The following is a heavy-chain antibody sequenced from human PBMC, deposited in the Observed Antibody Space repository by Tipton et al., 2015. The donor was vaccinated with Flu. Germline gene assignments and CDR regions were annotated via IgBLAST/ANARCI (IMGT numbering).Heavy chain of an antibody. CDR1: GSTISSYG. V-gene: IGHV3-33*01. D-gene: IGHD3-22*01. Sequence: SGSTISSYGMHWVRQAPGKGLEWVAVIWYDGSEKYYADSVKGRFTISRDNSKNTLYLQMNSLRVEDTAVYYCTGGYGNSGYFALDYWGQGTLVTVSS. J-gene: IGHJ4*02. CDR2: IWYDGSEK. CDR3: TGGYGNSGYFALDY.